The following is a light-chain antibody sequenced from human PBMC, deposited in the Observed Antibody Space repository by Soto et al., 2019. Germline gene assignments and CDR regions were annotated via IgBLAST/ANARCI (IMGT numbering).Light chain of an antibody. CDR2: GVS. V-gene: IGKV3-15*01. J-gene: IGKJ2*01. CDR1: QSLSRN. Sequence: EIVMTQSPTTLSVPPGERATLSCRASQSLSRNLAWYQQRPGQAPRLLIHGVSIRATGVPARFSGSESGTDFTLTISSLQSEDFAVYYCQQYNDWPSSFAQGPKRET. CDR3: QQYNDWPSS.